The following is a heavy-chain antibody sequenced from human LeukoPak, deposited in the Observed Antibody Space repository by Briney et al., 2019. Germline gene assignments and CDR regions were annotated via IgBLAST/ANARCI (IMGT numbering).Heavy chain of an antibody. CDR2: ILYDGNTK. CDR3: ARDHRPEIQYYYMDV. Sequence: GESLNISCAASGFSLSNYGMHWVRQAPGKGLEWVAAILYDGNTKHYADSVKGRFTISRDISKNTFYMQMNSLTAEDTAVYYCARDHRPEIQYYYMDVWGKGTTVAVSS. CDR1: GFSLSNYG. J-gene: IGHJ6*03. D-gene: IGHD1-14*01. V-gene: IGHV3-33*01.